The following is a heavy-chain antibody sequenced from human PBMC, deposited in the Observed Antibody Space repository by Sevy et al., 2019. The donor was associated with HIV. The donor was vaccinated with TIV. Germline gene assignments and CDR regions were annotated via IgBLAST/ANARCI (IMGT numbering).Heavy chain of an antibody. Sequence: GESLKISCKGSGYSFTSYWIGWVRQMPGKGLEWMGIIYPGDSDTRYSPSFQGQVTISADKSISTAYLQWSSLKASDTAMYYCARQESNYCSGGSCYSLNYYYGMDVWGQGTTVIVSS. CDR3: ARQESNYCSGGSCYSLNYYYGMDV. D-gene: IGHD2-15*01. CDR2: IYPGDSDT. CDR1: GYSFTSYW. V-gene: IGHV5-51*01. J-gene: IGHJ6*02.